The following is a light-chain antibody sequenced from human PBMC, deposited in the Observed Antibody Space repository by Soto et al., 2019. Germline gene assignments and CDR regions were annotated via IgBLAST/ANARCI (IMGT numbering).Light chain of an antibody. Sequence: EIVMAQSPSTLSVSPGGRATLSCRASQSVSTNLAWYQQKPGQAPRLLIYGSSSRATGIPARFSGSGSGTEFTLTISSLQSEDFAVYFCQQYNIWPLTFGGGTRVDI. CDR3: QQYNIWPLT. CDR2: GSS. CDR1: QSVSTN. J-gene: IGKJ4*01. V-gene: IGKV3-15*01.